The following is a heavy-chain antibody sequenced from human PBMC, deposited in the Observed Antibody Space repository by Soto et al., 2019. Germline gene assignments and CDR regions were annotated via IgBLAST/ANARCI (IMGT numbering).Heavy chain of an antibody. D-gene: IGHD6-13*01. CDR1: GFTFSSYS. Sequence: PGGSLRLSCAASGFTFSSYSMNWVRQAPGKGLEWVSSISSSSSYIYYADSVKGRFTISRDNAKNSLYLQMNSLRAEDTAVYYCARDPRIAAIGMDVWGQGTTVTVSS. V-gene: IGHV3-21*01. CDR3: ARDPRIAAIGMDV. CDR2: ISSSSSYI. J-gene: IGHJ6*02.